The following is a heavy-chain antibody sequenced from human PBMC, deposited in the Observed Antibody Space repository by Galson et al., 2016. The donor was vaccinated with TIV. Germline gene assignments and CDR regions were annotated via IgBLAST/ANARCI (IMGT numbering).Heavy chain of an antibody. V-gene: IGHV3-30*03. D-gene: IGHD4-17*01. Sequence: RSLRLSCAASGFTFSIYVMHWVRQAPGKGLEWVAVISHDGEKKFYADSVKGRVTISRDDSKNTVYLQMNNLRAEDTAVYYCARWNDHGDRSYDYWGQGTLVTVSS. CDR1: GFTFSIYV. J-gene: IGHJ4*02. CDR2: ISHDGEKK. CDR3: ARWNDHGDRSYDY.